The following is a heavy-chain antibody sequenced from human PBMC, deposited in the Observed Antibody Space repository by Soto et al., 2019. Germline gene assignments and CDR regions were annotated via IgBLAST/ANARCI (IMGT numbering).Heavy chain of an antibody. V-gene: IGHV1-69*19. Sequence: QVQLVQSGAEVKKPGSSVKVSCKASGGTFTTYPINWVRQAPGQGLEWMGGSIPMFGTTNYPQKFQGRVTITADESTSTAYMALSSLRSEDTAMYYCARQFTDGDYQYWGQGTLVTVSS. J-gene: IGHJ4*02. CDR2: SIPMFGTT. CDR1: GGTFTTYP. CDR3: ARQFTDGDYQY. D-gene: IGHD4-17*01.